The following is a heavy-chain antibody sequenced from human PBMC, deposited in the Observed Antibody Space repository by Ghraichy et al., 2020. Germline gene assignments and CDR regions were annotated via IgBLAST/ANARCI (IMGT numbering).Heavy chain of an antibody. CDR1: GGSISSSNW. D-gene: IGHD6-19*01. CDR3: ARVKVAVAAIPHYFDY. V-gene: IGHV4-4*02. Sequence: SETLSLTCAVSGGSISSSNWWSWVRQPPGKGLEWIGEIYHSGSTNYNPSLKSRVTISVDKSKNQFSLKLSSVTAADTAVYYCARVKVAVAAIPHYFDYWGQGTLVTVSS. CDR2: IYHSGST. J-gene: IGHJ4*02.